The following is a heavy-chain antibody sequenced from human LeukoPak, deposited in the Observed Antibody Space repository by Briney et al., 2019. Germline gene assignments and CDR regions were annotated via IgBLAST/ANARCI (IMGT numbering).Heavy chain of an antibody. J-gene: IGHJ4*02. CDR1: GGSISSYY. D-gene: IGHD6-13*01. CDR3: ARARSIAAAGSFDY. V-gene: IGHV4-4*07. Sequence: SETLSLTCTVSGGSISSYYWSWIRQPAGKGLEWIGRIYTSGSTNYNPSLKSRVTMSVDTSKNQFSLKLSSVTAADTAVYYCARARSIAAAGSFDYWGQGTLVTVSS. CDR2: IYTSGST.